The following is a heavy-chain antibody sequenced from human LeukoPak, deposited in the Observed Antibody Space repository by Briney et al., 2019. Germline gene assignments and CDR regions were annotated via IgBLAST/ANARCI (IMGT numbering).Heavy chain of an antibody. Sequence: SETLSLTCTVSGGSISSYYWSCIRQPPGKGLECIGYIYYSGSTNYNPSLKSRVTISVDTSKNQFSLKLSSVTAADTAVYYCARDAAKYSSPRIYYYGMDVWGQGTTVTVSS. CDR3: ARDAAKYSSPRIYYYGMDV. V-gene: IGHV4-59*01. CDR2: IYYSGST. J-gene: IGHJ6*02. CDR1: GGSISSYY. D-gene: IGHD6-6*01.